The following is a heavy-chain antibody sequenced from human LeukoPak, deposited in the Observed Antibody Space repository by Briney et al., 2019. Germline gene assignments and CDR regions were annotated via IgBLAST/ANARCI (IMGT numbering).Heavy chain of an antibody. CDR1: GFIFSSSG. V-gene: IGHV3-23*01. CDR3: AKGAYYDL. Sequence: GGTLRLSCAASGFIFSSSGMSWVRQAPGKGLEWVSTISDNGGSTYYPDSVKGRFTISRDNSKNTLYLQMNSLRAEDTAVYYCAKGAYYDLWGQGTLVTVSS. D-gene: IGHD3-22*01. CDR2: ISDNGGST. J-gene: IGHJ4*02.